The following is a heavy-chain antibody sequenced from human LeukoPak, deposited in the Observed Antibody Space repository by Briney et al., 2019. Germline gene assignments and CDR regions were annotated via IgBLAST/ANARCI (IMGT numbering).Heavy chain of an antibody. CDR3: ARHGVASDY. D-gene: IGHD5-12*01. V-gene: IGHV5-10-1*01. CDR1: GYSFTSYW. J-gene: IGHJ4*02. Sequence: GESLKISCKGSGYSFTSYWISWVRQMPGEGVEWMGRIDPSDSYTNYSPSFQGHVTISTDKSINTAYLQSSSLKASDTAMYCCARHGVASDYWGQGTLVTVSS. CDR2: IDPSDSYT.